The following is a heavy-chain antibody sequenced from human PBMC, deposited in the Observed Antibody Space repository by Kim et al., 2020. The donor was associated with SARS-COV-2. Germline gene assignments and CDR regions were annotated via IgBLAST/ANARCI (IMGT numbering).Heavy chain of an antibody. Sequence: YVTGSTYNNPSLMSRATISVDTSKNQFSLKLSSVTAADTAVYYCARQFRVWGQGTTVTVSS. V-gene: IGHV4-39*01. J-gene: IGHJ6*02. CDR2: YVTGST. CDR3: ARQFRV.